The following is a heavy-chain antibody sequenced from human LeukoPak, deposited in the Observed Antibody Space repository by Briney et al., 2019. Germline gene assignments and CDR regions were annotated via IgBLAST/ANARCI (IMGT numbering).Heavy chain of an antibody. CDR2: IWYDGSNK. CDR3: ARDINRRPNYYYYYGMDV. CDR1: GFTFSSYG. Sequence: PGGSLRLSCAASGFTFSSYGMHWVRQAPGKGLEWVAVIWYDGSNKYYADSVKGRFTISRDNSKNTLYLQMNSLRAEDTAVYYCARDINRRPNYYYYYGMDVWGQGTTVTVSS. D-gene: IGHD2/OR15-2a*01. V-gene: IGHV3-33*01. J-gene: IGHJ6*02.